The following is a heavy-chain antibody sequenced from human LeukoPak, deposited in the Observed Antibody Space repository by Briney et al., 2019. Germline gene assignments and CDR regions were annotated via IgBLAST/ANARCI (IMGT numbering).Heavy chain of an antibody. J-gene: IGHJ4*02. V-gene: IGHV4-30-4*01. D-gene: IGHD3-22*01. CDR2: IYYSGST. CDR3: ARSYYYDSSGVDY. Sequence: SETLSLTCTVSGGSISSGDYYWSWIRQPPGKGLEWIGYIYYSGSTYYNPSLKSRVTISVDTSKNQYSLKLSSVTAADTAVYYCARSYYYDSSGVDYWGQGTLVTVSS. CDR1: GGSISSGDYY.